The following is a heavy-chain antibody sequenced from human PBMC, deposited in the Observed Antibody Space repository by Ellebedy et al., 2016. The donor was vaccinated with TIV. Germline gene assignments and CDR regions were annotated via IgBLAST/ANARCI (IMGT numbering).Heavy chain of an antibody. D-gene: IGHD2-15*01. CDR3: ARGRPRISSWSPVDY. Sequence: ASVKVSCKASGYTFTSYGISWVRQAPGQGLEWMGWISAYNGNTNYAQKLQGRVTMTTDTSTSTAYMELRSLRSDDTAVYYCARGRPRISSWSPVDYWGQGTLVTVSS. CDR2: ISAYNGNT. CDR1: GYTFTSYG. J-gene: IGHJ4*02. V-gene: IGHV1-18*01.